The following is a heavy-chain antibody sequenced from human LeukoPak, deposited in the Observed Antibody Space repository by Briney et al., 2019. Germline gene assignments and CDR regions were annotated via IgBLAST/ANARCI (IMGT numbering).Heavy chain of an antibody. CDR3: ARPNWYGSGSYYNPVLGYYYMDV. CDR1: GYSISSGYY. CDR2: IYHSGST. D-gene: IGHD3-10*01. J-gene: IGHJ6*03. V-gene: IGHV4-38-2*02. Sequence: PSETLSLTCTVSGYSISSGYYWGWIRQPPGKGLEWIGSIYHSGSTYYNPSLKSRVTISVDTSKNQFSLKLSSVTAADTAVYYCARPNWYGSGSYYNPVLGYYYMDVWGKGTTVTISS.